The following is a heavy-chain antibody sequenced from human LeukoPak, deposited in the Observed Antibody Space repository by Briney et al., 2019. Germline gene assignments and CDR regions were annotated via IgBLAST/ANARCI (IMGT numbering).Heavy chain of an antibody. CDR1: GFNFDYYG. J-gene: IGHJ4*02. Sequence: PGGSLRLSCSGSGFNFDYYGMHWVRQAPGKGLEWVSSISSTSDYIYYADSVKGRFTVSRDNAENSLSLQMNSLRAEDTAVYYCTREGGLIIPFDYWGQGTLVTVSS. D-gene: IGHD3/OR15-3a*01. CDR3: TREGGLIIPFDY. CDR2: ISSTSDYI. V-gene: IGHV3-21*01.